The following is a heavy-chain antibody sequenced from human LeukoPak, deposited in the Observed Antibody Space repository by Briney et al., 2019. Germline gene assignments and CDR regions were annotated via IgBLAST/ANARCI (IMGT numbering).Heavy chain of an antibody. Sequence: GGSLRLSCAASGFKFSDFWMTWVRQTPGKGLEWVANIKEDGSEEYHVDSVKGRLTISRDNTKSSLFLQMNSLRGDDTAVYYCVRDSRPGGAMGLYHNFDFWGQGTLVTVSS. D-gene: IGHD3-16*01. V-gene: IGHV3-7*01. CDR3: VRDSRPGGAMGLYHNFDF. CDR1: GFKFSDFW. CDR2: IKEDGSEE. J-gene: IGHJ4*02.